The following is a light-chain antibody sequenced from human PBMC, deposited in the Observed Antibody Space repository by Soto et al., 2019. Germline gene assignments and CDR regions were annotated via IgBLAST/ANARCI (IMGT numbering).Light chain of an antibody. Sequence: EIVLTQSPATLSLSPGERATLSCRASQSVSSYLAWYQQKPGQAPRLLIYDASNRATGIPARFSGSGSGTDFPLTISSLEPEDFAVYYCKQRSNWPPGLTFGGGTKLEIK. J-gene: IGKJ4*01. CDR1: QSVSSY. CDR3: KQRSNWPPGLT. CDR2: DAS. V-gene: IGKV3-11*01.